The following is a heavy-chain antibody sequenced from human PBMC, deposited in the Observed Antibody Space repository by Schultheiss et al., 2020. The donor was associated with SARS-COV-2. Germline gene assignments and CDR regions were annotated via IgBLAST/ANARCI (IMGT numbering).Heavy chain of an antibody. V-gene: IGHV3-48*03. CDR3: ARAVETYYDFWSGPGAAFDI. Sequence: GGSLRLSCAASGFTFSSYEINWVRQAPGKGLEWVSYISSGGGTIYYADSVKGRFTISRDNAKNSLYLQMNSLRAEDTAVYYCARAVETYYDFWSGPGAAFDIWGQGTMVTVSS. CDR1: GFTFSSYE. D-gene: IGHD3-3*01. J-gene: IGHJ3*02. CDR2: ISSGGGTI.